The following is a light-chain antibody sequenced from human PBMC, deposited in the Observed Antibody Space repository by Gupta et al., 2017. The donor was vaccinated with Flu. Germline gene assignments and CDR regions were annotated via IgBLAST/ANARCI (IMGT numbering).Light chain of an antibody. J-gene: IGLJ3*02. Sequence: LTQPAPASRPPGQSITISCTGTSTDVGGYNYVSWYQQHPGKAPKRLIFEVSNRPSGVSNRFSGSKSGNTASLTVSGLQAEDEADYYCSSYASSSTRMVFGGGTKLTVL. V-gene: IGLV2-14*01. CDR2: EVS. CDR1: STDVGGYNY. CDR3: SSYASSSTRMV.